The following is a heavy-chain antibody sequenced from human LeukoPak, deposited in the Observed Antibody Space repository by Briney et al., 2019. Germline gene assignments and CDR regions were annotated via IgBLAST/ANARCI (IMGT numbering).Heavy chain of an antibody. V-gene: IGHV1-18*01. CDR3: ARPQVGQGGGGYLYYYYYMDV. J-gene: IGHJ6*03. Sequence: ASVKVSCKASGYTFTNYGISWVRQAPGQGLEWMGWISAYNGNTNYAQKPQGRVTMTTDTSTSTAYMELRSLRSDDTAVYYCARPQVGQGGGGYLYYYYYMDVWGKGTTVTVSS. CDR2: ISAYNGNT. CDR1: GYTFTNYG. D-gene: IGHD2-15*01.